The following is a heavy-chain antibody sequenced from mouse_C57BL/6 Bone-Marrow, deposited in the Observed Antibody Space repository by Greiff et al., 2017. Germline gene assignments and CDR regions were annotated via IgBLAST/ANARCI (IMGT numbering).Heavy chain of an antibody. D-gene: IGHD1-2*01. Sequence: QVQLQQSGAELVRPGTSVKVSCKASGYAFTNYLIEWVKQRPGQGLEWIGVINPGSGGTNYNEKFKGKATLTVDKSSSTAYMQLGSVTSDDSAVDFCAREGGTVMARYFDVWGTGTTVTVSA. CDR2: INPGSGGT. CDR1: GYAFTNYL. J-gene: IGHJ1*03. CDR3: AREGGTVMARYFDV. V-gene: IGHV1-54*01.